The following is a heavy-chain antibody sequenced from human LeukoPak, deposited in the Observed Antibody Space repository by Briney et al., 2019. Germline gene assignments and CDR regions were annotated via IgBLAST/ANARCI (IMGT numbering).Heavy chain of an antibody. CDR1: GFSFDDYA. J-gene: IGHJ5*01. Sequence: GGSLRLSCAAPGFSFDDYAIHWVRQAPGKGLEWVSLISGDGGSTFYADSVKGRFTISRANSKNSLYLQMSSLRSEDTALYYCARESDSSGWYDSWGQGTLVTVSS. D-gene: IGHD3-22*01. V-gene: IGHV3-43*02. CDR2: ISGDGGST. CDR3: ARESDSSGWYDS.